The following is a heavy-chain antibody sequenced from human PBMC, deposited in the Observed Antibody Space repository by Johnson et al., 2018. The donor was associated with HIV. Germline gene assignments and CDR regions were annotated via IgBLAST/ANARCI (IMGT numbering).Heavy chain of an antibody. CDR2: MSGSGGST. V-gene: IGHV3-23*04. CDR3: AKDRDSYYPPTFAAFDI. D-gene: IGHD4-11*01. J-gene: IGHJ3*02. CDR1: GFIFSSYA. Sequence: EVQLVESGGVVVQPGGSLRLSCAASGFIFSSYAMNWVRQAPGKGLEWVSTMSGSGGSTFYTDSVKGRFSVSRDNFKNTLYLQMNSLTAEDTAVYYCAKDRDSYYPPTFAAFDIWGQGTMVTVSS.